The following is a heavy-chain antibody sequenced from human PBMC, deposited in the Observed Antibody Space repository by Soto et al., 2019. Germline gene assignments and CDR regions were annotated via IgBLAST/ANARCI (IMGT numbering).Heavy chain of an antibody. V-gene: IGHV1-18*01. CDR3: ARGRILWFGEPPLRWFDP. Sequence: GGSVEVSCKASCYTLSHYCILWGRPAPGQGLEWMGWISAYNGNTNYAQKLQGRVTMTTDTSTSTAYMELRSLRSDDTAVYYCARGRILWFGEPPLRWFDPWGQGTLVTVSS. CDR2: ISAYNGNT. D-gene: IGHD3-10*01. CDR1: CYTLSHYC. J-gene: IGHJ5*02.